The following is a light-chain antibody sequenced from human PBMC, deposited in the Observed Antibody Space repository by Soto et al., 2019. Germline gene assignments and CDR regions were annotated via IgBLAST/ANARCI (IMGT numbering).Light chain of an antibody. CDR2: GAS. Sequence: IVLTQSPGTLSLSPGERGALSCRASQSVSSNYVAWYQQKPGQAPRLLISGASNRATGIPGRFSGSGSGTDFTLTITSLQPEDSATYYCLQHSSYPWTFGQGTKVDI. CDR1: QSVSSNY. V-gene: IGKV3-20*01. J-gene: IGKJ1*01. CDR3: LQHSSYPWT.